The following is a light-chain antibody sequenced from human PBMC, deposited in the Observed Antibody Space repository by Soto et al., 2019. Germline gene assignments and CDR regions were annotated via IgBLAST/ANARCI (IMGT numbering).Light chain of an antibody. CDR1: QSVSTY. Sequence: IVLTQSPATLSLSPGERATLCCRTSQSVSTYLAWYQQRPGQAPRLLIYDASYRATDIPPRFSGSGSGTDFTLTISSLEPEDFAVYYCQQRRSWPPTITFGQGTRLEIK. CDR2: DAS. J-gene: IGKJ5*01. CDR3: QQRRSWPPTIT. V-gene: IGKV3-11*01.